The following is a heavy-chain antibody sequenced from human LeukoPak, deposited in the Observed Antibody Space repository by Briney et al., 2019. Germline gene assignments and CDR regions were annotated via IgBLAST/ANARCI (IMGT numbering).Heavy chain of an antibody. CDR3: ATGGSYSSGP. J-gene: IGHJ5*02. V-gene: IGHV1-69*06. CDR1: GGTFSRYA. D-gene: IGHD6-19*01. CDR2: IIPIFGTA. Sequence: GASVEVSCKASGGTFSRYAISWVRQAPGQGLEWMGGIIPIFGTANYAQKFQGRVTITADKSTSTAYMELSSLRSEDTAVYYCATGGSYSSGPWGQGTLVTVSS.